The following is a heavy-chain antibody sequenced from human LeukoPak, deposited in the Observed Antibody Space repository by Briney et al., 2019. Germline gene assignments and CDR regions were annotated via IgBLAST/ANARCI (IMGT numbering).Heavy chain of an antibody. Sequence: SETLSLTCTVSGGSISSYYWSWIRQPPGKGLEWIGYIYYSGSTNYNPSLKNRLTISVDTSKNQFSLKLTSVTAADTAVYYCARRGYYSDSSGSFDLWGRGSLVTVSS. CDR3: ARRGYYSDSSGSFDL. CDR1: GGSISSYY. CDR2: IYYSGST. V-gene: IGHV4-59*08. J-gene: IGHJ2*01. D-gene: IGHD3-22*01.